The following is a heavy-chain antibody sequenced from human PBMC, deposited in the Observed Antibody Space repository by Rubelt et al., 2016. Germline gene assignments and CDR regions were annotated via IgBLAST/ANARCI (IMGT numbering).Heavy chain of an antibody. CDR1: SSYG. V-gene: IGHV3-33*06. J-gene: IGHJ6*02. Sequence: SSYGMHWVRQAPGKGLEWVAVIWYDGSNKYYADSVKGRFTISRDNSKNTLYLQMNSLRAEDTAVYYCAKERGDIVVVPAAIPTGMDVWGQGTTVTVS. CDR3: AKERGDIVVVPAAIPTGMDV. CDR2: IWYDGSNK. D-gene: IGHD2-2*02.